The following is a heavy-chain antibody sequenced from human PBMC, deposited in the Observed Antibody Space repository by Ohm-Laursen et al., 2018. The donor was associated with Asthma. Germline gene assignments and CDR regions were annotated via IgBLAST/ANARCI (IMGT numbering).Heavy chain of an antibody. Sequence: GSLRLSCAAPGFTFSSYSMNWVRQAPGKGLEWVSSISSSSSYIYYADSVKGRFTISRDNAKNSLYLQMNSLRAEDTAVYYCARATVVVAAYFDYWGQGTLVTVSS. CDR3: ARATVVVAAYFDY. V-gene: IGHV3-21*01. J-gene: IGHJ4*02. CDR2: ISSSSSYI. CDR1: GFTFSSYS. D-gene: IGHD2-15*01.